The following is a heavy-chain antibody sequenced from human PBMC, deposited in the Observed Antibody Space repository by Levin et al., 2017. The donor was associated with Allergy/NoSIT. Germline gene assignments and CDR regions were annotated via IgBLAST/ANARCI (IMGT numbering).Heavy chain of an antibody. J-gene: IGHJ5*02. Sequence: GGSMRRSCADEGGRGRREGRHWVRQAPGKGLEWVAVISYDENNKYYADSVKNRFTRERETSKNTVYLQMSSLRAEDTAVYYCAKVLFEDFWSGSGKIGWFDPWGQGTLVTVSS. CDR1: GGRGRREG. V-gene: IGHV3-30*18. CDR2: ISYDENNK. CDR3: AKVLFEDFWSGSGKIGWFDP. D-gene: IGHD3-3*01.